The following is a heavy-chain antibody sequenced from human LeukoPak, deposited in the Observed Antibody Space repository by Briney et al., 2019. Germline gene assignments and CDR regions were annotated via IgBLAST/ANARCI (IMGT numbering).Heavy chain of an antibody. J-gene: IGHJ4*02. CDR1: GCTFSGYA. V-gene: IGHV3-23*01. Sequence: GGSVRLSCAASGCTFSGYAMSWVRQAPGKGLEWVSAISGGGGSTYYADSVKGRFTISRDNSKNTLYLQMNSLRAEDTAVYYCAKDGITMIVVVITTGYFDYWGQGTLVTVSS. D-gene: IGHD3-22*01. CDR2: ISGGGGST. CDR3: AKDGITMIVVVITTGYFDY.